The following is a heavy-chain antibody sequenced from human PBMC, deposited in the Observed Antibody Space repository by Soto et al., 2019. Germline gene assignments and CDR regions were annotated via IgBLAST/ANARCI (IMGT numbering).Heavy chain of an antibody. CDR2: INAGNGNT. V-gene: IGHV1-3*01. J-gene: IGHJ4*02. D-gene: IGHD6-13*01. CDR1: GYTFTSYA. CDR3: ARDGYSSSWYLLDY. Sequence: SVKVSCEASGYTFTSYAMHWVRQAPGQRLEWMGWINAGNGNTKYSQKFQGRVTITRDTSASTAYMELSSLRSEGTAVYYCARDGYSSSWYLLDYWGQGTLVTVSS.